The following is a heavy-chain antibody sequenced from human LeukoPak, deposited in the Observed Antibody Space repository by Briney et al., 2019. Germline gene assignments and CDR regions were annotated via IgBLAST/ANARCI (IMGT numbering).Heavy chain of an antibody. CDR2: INTDGTRI. Sequence: PSGGSLRLSCDTSGFTFSSYWMHWVRRAPGKGLEWLSRINTDGTRITYADSVKGRVTVSRDNAKNTLYLQMNSLRAEDTALYYCAREGQWLVLDFDYWGQGTLVTVSS. CDR3: AREGQWLVLDFDY. V-gene: IGHV3-74*01. J-gene: IGHJ4*02. CDR1: GFTFSSYW. D-gene: IGHD6-19*01.